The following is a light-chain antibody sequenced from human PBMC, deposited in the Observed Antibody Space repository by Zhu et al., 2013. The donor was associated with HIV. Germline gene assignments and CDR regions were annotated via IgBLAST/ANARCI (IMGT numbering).Light chain of an antibody. CDR1: LSNIGSNP. CDR3: AAWDDSLNGHVV. CDR2: SNN. J-gene: IGLJ2*01. Sequence: QSVLTQPPSASGTPGQRVTISCSGSLSNIGSNPVNWYQQLPGTAPKLLIYSNNLRPSGVPDRFSGSKSGTSASLAISGLQSEDEADYYCAAWDDSLNGHVVFGGGTKADRP. V-gene: IGLV1-44*01.